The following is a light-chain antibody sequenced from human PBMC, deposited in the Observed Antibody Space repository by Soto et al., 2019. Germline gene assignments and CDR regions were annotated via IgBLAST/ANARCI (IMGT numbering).Light chain of an antibody. CDR3: QQYDNLPLT. J-gene: IGKJ3*01. CDR1: QSVGSN. V-gene: IGKV3-15*01. CDR2: GAS. Sequence: ERVMTQSPATLSVSPGERATLSCRASQSVGSNLAWYQQKPGQAPRLLIFGASSRATGVPARFSGSGSGTEFTLTINSTQSEDFAVYFCQQYDNLPLTFGPGTKVDIK.